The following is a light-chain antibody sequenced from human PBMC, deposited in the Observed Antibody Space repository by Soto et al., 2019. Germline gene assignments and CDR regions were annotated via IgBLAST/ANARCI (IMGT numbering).Light chain of an antibody. CDR3: HQYDSSPLT. CDR2: GAS. V-gene: IGKV3-20*01. Sequence: EIVLTQSPGTLSLSPWERATLSCRASQSVSSSYLAWYQQKPGQAPRLLIYGASSRATGIPDRFSGSGSGTDFTLTIIRLEPEDFAVYYCHQYDSSPLTFGGGTKVEIK. J-gene: IGKJ4*01. CDR1: QSVSSSY.